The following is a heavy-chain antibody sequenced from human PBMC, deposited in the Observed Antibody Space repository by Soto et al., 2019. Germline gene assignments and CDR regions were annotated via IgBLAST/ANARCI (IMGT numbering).Heavy chain of an antibody. D-gene: IGHD3-10*01. J-gene: IGHJ4*02. Sequence: GASVKVSCKASGGTFGSYAISWVRQAPGQGLEWMGGIIPIFGTANYAQKFQGRVTITADESTSTAYMELSSLRSEDTAVYYCASTYYYGSGSYYSFFDYWGQGTLVTVSS. CDR2: IIPIFGTA. CDR3: ASTYYYGSGSYYSFFDY. V-gene: IGHV1-69*13. CDR1: GGTFGSYA.